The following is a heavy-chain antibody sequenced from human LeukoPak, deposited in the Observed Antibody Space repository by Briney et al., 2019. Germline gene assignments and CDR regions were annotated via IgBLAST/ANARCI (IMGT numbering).Heavy chain of an antibody. J-gene: IGHJ4*02. CDR1: GFTFSSYA. V-gene: IGHV3-23*01. CDR2: ISGSGGST. Sequence: PGGSLGLSCAASGFTFSSYAMSWVRQAPGKGLEWVSAISGSGGSTYYADSVKGRFTISRDNSKNTLYLQMNSLRAEDTAVYYCAKDQNHCSGGSYYGHYLDWGQGTLVTVSS. CDR3: AKDQNHCSGGSYYGHYLD. D-gene: IGHD2-15*01.